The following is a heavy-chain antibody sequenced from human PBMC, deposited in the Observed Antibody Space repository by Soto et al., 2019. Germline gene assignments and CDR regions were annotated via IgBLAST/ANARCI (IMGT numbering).Heavy chain of an antibody. J-gene: IGHJ4*02. CDR2: IYYIGTT. Sequence: SETLSLTSSVSDGSVNSGNYYWSWIRQPPGKGLEWIGHIYYIGTTDYNPSLKSRVTISVDTSKNQFSLKVTSVTAADTAVYFCAREEKQLSRYGGDFDYWGQGALVTVSS. CDR3: AREEKQLSRYGGDFDY. CDR1: DGSVNSGNYY. V-gene: IGHV4-61*01. D-gene: IGHD3-16*01.